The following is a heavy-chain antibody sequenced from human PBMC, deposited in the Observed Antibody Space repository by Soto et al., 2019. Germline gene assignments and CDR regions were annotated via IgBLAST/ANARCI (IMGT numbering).Heavy chain of an antibody. Sequence: QVQLVQSGAEVKKPGASVKVSCKASGYTFTDNHIHWLRRAHGQRLEWMGRIDPKSGETNFAPTYQGRVTMTRDTSNNTVYMELTRLTAGDTANYFCARRHPRDYIRWNCDPWGEGTQVTVST. J-gene: IGHJ5*02. V-gene: IGHV1-2*02. CDR3: ARRHPRDYIRWNCDP. CDR1: GYTFTDNH. D-gene: IGHD1-7*01. CDR2: IDPKSGET.